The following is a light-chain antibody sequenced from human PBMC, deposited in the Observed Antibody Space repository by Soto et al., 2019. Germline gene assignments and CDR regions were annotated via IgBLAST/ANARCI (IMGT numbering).Light chain of an antibody. J-gene: IGLJ1*01. V-gene: IGLV2-14*01. Sequence: QSALTQPASVSGSPGQSITISCTGTSSDVRGYNYVSWYQQHPGKAPKLMIYEVSNRPSGVSNRFSGSKSGNTASLTISGLQAEDEADYYCSSYTSSSTLVFGNGTKVTVL. CDR2: EVS. CDR1: SSDVRGYNY. CDR3: SSYTSSSTLV.